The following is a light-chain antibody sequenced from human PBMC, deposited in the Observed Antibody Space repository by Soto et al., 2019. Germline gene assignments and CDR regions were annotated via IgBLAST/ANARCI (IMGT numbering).Light chain of an antibody. CDR2: DAS. CDR1: LSVFSY. CDR3: QQYYGSPWT. Sequence: DIVLTQSPAALSLSPGERATLSCRASLSVFSYLAWYQQKPGQAPRLLIYDASNRATGIPPRFSGSGSGTDFTLTISRLESDDFAVYYCQQYYGSPWTFGQGTKVDI. J-gene: IGKJ1*01. V-gene: IGKV3-11*01.